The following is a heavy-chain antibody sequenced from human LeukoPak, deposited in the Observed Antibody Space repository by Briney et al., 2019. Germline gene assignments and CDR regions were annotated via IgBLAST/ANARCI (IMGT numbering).Heavy chain of an antibody. CDR1: GYTFTGYY. CDR2: INPNSGGT. V-gene: IGHV1-2*02. Sequence: ASVKVSCKASGYTFTGYYMHWIRQAPGHGLEWMAWINPNSGGTNSAQKFQGRVTMTRDTSISTAYMELSRLESDDTAVYYCARAGVWDFSDSSGYHNAAFDIWGQGTMVTVSS. J-gene: IGHJ3*02. D-gene: IGHD3-22*01. CDR3: ARAGVWDFSDSSGYHNAAFDI.